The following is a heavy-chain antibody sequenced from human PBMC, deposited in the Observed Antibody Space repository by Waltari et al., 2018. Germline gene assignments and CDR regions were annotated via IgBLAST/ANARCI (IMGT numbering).Heavy chain of an antibody. D-gene: IGHD6-13*01. Sequence: EVQLVDSGGGVVRPGGSLRLSCAASGFTFDDYGMSWVRPAPGKGLEWVSGINWNGGSTGYADSVKGRFTISRDNAKNSLYLQMNSLRAEDTALYYCARASSSWYKGWFDPWGQGTLVTVSS. CDR3: ARASSSWYKGWFDP. J-gene: IGHJ5*02. CDR1: GFTFDDYG. CDR2: INWNGGST. V-gene: IGHV3-20*04.